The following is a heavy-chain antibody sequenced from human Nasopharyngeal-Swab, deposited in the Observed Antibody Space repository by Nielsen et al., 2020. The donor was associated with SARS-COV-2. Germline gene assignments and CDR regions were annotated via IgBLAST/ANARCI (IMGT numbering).Heavy chain of an antibody. CDR1: GFSFRSYG. CDR3: ARGTIFGVVKRGPWDYYGMDV. CDR2: ISYDGSNK. V-gene: IGHV3-30*03. D-gene: IGHD3-3*01. J-gene: IGHJ6*02. Sequence: GESLKISCAASGFSFRSYGMHWVRQAQGKGLAWEAVISYDGSNKDYADSVKGRFTISRDNSKNTLYLQTNSLRADDTAVYYCARGTIFGVVKRGPWDYYGMDVWGQGTTVTVSS.